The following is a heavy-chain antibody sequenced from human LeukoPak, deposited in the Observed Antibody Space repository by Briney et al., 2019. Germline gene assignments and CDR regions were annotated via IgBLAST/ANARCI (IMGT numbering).Heavy chain of an antibody. J-gene: IGHJ4*02. CDR2: ISAYNGNT. CDR3: ARGGSMIVVDTLDY. Sequence: ASVKVSCKASGYTFTSYGISLVRQAPGQGLEWMGWISAYNGNTNYAQKLQGRVTMTTDTSTSTDYMELRSLRSDDTAVYYCARGGSMIVVDTLDYWGQGTLVTVSS. V-gene: IGHV1-18*01. CDR1: GYTFTSYG. D-gene: IGHD3-22*01.